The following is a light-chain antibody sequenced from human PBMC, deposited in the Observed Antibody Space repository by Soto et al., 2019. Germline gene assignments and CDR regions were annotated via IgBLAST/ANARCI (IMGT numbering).Light chain of an antibody. V-gene: IGKV3-11*01. CDR1: QSVSSSS. CDR3: QQRANWPLA. J-gene: IGKJ4*01. CDR2: DES. Sequence: IVVTRSLGTLTLSQGARATXSCRASQSVSSSSLAWYQQKPGQAPRLLIYDESNRATGIPARFSGSGSGTDFTLTISSLEPEDSAVYYCQQRANWPLAFGGGTEVEIK.